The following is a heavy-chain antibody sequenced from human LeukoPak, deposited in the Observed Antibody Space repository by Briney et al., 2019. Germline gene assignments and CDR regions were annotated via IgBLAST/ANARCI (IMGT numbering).Heavy chain of an antibody. CDR2: IHSDGSST. CDR3: ARGNYYSMDV. J-gene: IGHJ6*02. CDR1: GFTFSNYW. Sequence: GGSLRLSCTASGFTFSNYWMHWVRQGPGKGLVWVSRIHSDGSSTTYADSVKDRFTISRDNAKNTLYLQMNSLRAEDTAVYYCARGNYYSMDVWGQGTTVTVSS. V-gene: IGHV3-74*01.